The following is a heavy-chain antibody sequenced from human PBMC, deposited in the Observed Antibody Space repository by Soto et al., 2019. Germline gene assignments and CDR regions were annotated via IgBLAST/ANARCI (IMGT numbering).Heavy chain of an antibody. V-gene: IGHV1-18*04. CDR2: ISAYNGNT. J-gene: IGHJ6*02. CDR1: GYTFTSYG. Sequence: ASVKVSCKASGYTFTSYGISWVRQAPGQGLEWMGWISAYNGNTNYAQKLQGRVTMTTDTSTSTAYMELRSLSSGDTAVYYCATGWSGRWLQFAAPSHYGIDVWGQGXTVTVYS. CDR3: ATGWSGRWLQFAAPSHYGIDV. D-gene: IGHD5-12*01.